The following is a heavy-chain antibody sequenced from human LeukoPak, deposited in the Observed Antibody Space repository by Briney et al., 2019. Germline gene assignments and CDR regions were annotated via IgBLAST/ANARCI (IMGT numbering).Heavy chain of an antibody. V-gene: IGHV3-23*01. CDR2: ISGSGGST. Sequence: GGSLRLSCAASGFTFSNAWMSWVRQAPGKGLEWVSAISGSGGSTYYADSVKGRFTISRDNSKNTLYLQMNSLRAEDTAVYYCAKDVRITMVRGVLDIWGQGTMVTVSS. J-gene: IGHJ3*02. D-gene: IGHD3-10*01. CDR1: GFTFSNAW. CDR3: AKDVRITMVRGVLDI.